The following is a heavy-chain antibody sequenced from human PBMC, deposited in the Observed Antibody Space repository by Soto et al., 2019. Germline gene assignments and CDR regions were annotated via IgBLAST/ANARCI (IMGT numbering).Heavy chain of an antibody. CDR2: IYHSGST. CDR1: GGSISSGGYS. CDR3: ARARYCISTSCRGNWFDP. D-gene: IGHD2-2*01. V-gene: IGHV4-30-2*01. Sequence: QLQLQESGSGLVKPSQTLSLTCAVSGGSISSGGYSWSWIRQPPGKGLEWIGYIYHSGSTYYSPSRKSRVTISVDRSKTQFSLQLSSVTAADTAVYYCARARYCISTSCRGNWFDPWGQGTLVTVSS. J-gene: IGHJ5*02.